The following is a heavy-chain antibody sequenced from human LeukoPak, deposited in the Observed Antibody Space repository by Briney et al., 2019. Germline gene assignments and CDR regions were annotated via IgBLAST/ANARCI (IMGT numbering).Heavy chain of an antibody. D-gene: IGHD3-16*02. V-gene: IGHV4-34*01. CDR2: INHSGST. CDR3: ARGYEYVWGSYRYYPGYYYFDY. CDR1: GGSFSGYY. Sequence: KASETLSLTCAVYGGSFSGYYWSWIRQPPGKGLEWIGEINHSGSTNYNPSLKSRVTISVDTSKNQFSLKLSSVTAADTAVYYCARGYEYVWGSYRYYPGYYYFDYWGQGTLVTVSS. J-gene: IGHJ4*02.